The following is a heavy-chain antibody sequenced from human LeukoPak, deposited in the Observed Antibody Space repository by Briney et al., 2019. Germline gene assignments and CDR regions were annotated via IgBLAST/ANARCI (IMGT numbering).Heavy chain of an antibody. V-gene: IGHV4-34*01. CDR2: IYHSAGS. CDR3: ARGLRYSQSYVAEY. Sequence: SETLSLTCAVYGGSFSGYYWSWIRQPPGEGLEYIGYIYHSAGSYYNPSLKSRLTMSIDTSRNQFSLKLTSVTAADTAVYHCARGLRYSQSYVAEYWGLGTLVTVSS. D-gene: IGHD5-12*01. J-gene: IGHJ4*02. CDR1: GGSFSGYY.